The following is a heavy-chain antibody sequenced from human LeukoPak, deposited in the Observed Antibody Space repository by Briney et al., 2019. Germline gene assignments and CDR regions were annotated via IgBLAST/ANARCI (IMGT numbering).Heavy chain of an antibody. CDR1: GGSFIGYY. Sequence: PSETLSLPCAVYGGSFIGYYWSWIRQPPGKGLEWIGEINHSGSTNYNPSLKSRVTISVDTSRNQFSLKLSSVTAADTAVYYCARVLTTNGHWFDPWGQGTLVTVSS. CDR2: INHSGST. J-gene: IGHJ5*02. D-gene: IGHD3-9*01. V-gene: IGHV4-34*01. CDR3: ARVLTTNGHWFDP.